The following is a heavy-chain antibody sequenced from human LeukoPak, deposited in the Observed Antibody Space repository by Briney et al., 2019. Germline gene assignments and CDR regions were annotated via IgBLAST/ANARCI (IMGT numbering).Heavy chain of an antibody. Sequence: PGGSLRLSCAASGFTFSSYAMSWVRQAPGKGLEWVSAISGSGGSTYYADSVKGRFTISRDNAKNSLYLQMNSLRAEDTAVYYCAMATVTTREGYFDYWGQGTLVTVSS. J-gene: IGHJ4*02. CDR2: ISGSGGST. V-gene: IGHV3-23*01. D-gene: IGHD4-11*01. CDR3: AMATVTTREGYFDY. CDR1: GFTFSSYA.